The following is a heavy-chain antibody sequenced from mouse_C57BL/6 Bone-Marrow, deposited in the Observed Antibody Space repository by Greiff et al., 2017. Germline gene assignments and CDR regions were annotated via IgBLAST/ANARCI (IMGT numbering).Heavy chain of an antibody. D-gene: IGHD1-1*01. CDR1: GYTFTSYD. Sequence: QVQLQQSGPELVKPGASVKLSCKASGYTFTSYDINWVKQRPGQGLEWIGWIYPRDGSTKYNEKFKGKATLTVDTSSSTAYMELHSLTSEDSAVYFCARLDYYGSSYFFAYWGQGTLVTVSA. V-gene: IGHV1-85*01. J-gene: IGHJ3*01. CDR3: ARLDYYGSSYFFAY. CDR2: IYPRDGST.